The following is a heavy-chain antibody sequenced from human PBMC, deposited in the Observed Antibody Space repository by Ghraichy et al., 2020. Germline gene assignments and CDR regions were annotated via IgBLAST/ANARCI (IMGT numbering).Heavy chain of an antibody. Sequence: SCAASGFTFSSYAMSWVRQAPGKGLEWVLAISGSGGSTYYADSVKGRFTISRDNSKNTLYLQMNSLRAEDTAVYYCAKDPNKLRTYDYWGQGTLVTVSS. CDR1: GFTFSSYA. V-gene: IGHV3-23*01. J-gene: IGHJ4*02. CDR3: AKDPNKLRTYDY. D-gene: IGHD4-17*01. CDR2: ISGSGGST.